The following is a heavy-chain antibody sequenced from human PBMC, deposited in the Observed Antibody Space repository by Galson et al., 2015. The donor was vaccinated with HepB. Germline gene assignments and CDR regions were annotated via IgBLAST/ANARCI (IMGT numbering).Heavy chain of an antibody. V-gene: IGHV3-53*01. D-gene: IGHD3-3*01. CDR1: GFTVSSTY. J-gene: IGHJ6*03. CDR2: IYSGGTT. Sequence: SLRLSCAASGFTVSSTYMSWVRQAPGKGLEWVSVIYSGGTTYYADSVKGRFPISRDNSKNTLYLQMNSLRAEDTAVYYCARVPPYEFWSGYPSYMDVWGKGTTVTVAS. CDR3: ARVPPYEFWSGYPSYMDV.